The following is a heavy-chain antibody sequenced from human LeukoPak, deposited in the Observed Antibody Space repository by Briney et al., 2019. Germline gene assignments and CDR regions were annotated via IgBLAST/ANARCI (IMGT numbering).Heavy chain of an antibody. V-gene: IGHV3-20*01. CDR1: GFTFDDYG. D-gene: IGHD3-22*01. Sequence: PGGSLRLSCAASGFTFDDYGMSWVRQAPGKGLEWVSGINWNGGSTGYADSVKGRFTISRDNAKNSLYLQMNSLRAEDTALYHCARVARTTYYDSSDYWGQGTLVTVSS. CDR3: ARVARTTYYDSSDY. CDR2: INWNGGST. J-gene: IGHJ4*02.